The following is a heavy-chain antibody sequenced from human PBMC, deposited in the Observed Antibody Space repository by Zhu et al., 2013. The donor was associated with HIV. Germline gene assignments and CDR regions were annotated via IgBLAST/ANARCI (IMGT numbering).Heavy chain of an antibody. Sequence: QVQLVQSGAEVKRPGSSVKVSCKASGGTFSSSAISWVRQAPGQGLEWMGGIIPIFGTANYAQKFQGRVTITADRSTSTAYLELRSLRSDDTAVYYCARDRYYNLRGYYYESADWGQGTLVTVSS. D-gene: IGHD3-22*01. J-gene: IGHJ4*02. CDR2: IIPIFGTA. CDR3: ARDRYYNLRGYYYESAD. CDR1: GGTFSSSA. V-gene: IGHV1-69*06.